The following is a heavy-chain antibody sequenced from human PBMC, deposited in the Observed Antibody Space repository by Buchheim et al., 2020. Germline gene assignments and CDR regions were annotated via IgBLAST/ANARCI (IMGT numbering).Heavy chain of an antibody. J-gene: IGHJ4*02. D-gene: IGHD1-7*01. V-gene: IGHV4-34*01. Sequence: QVQLQQWGAGLLKPSETLSLTCAAYGGSFSGYYWSWIRQPPGKGLEWIGEINHSGSTNYNPSLKSRVTISVDTSQNQFSLKLSSVTAADTAVYYCARNVRSGTGTTSLATGLDYWGQGTL. CDR3: ARNVRSGTGTTSLATGLDY. CDR2: INHSGST. CDR1: GGSFSGYY.